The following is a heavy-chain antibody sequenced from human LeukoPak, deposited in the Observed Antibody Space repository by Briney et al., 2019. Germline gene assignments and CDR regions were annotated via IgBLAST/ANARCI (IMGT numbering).Heavy chain of an antibody. Sequence: KYGESLKISCKASGYFFAGYWIGWVRQMPGQGLEWIGVIYASDSGTTYSPPFHGHVTISVDKSISTAYLEWSKLKVSDTAMYFCVRPANIDYSVDYWGQGTLVTVSS. CDR1: GYFFAGYW. CDR3: VRPANIDYSVDY. D-gene: IGHD4-11*01. J-gene: IGHJ4*02. CDR2: IYASDSGT. V-gene: IGHV5-51*01.